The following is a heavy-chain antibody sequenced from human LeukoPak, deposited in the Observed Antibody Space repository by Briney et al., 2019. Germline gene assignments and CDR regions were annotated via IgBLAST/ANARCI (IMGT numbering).Heavy chain of an antibody. CDR1: GESFSGHY. D-gene: IGHD3-3*01. CDR3: ARVKRGRDFWSGYRFDY. Sequence: PSETLSLTCAVYGESFSGHYWSWIRQPPGKGLEWIGEVNYSGGTNYNPSLKSRVTISVDTSKNQFSLKLRSVTAADTAVFYCARVKRGRDFWSGYRFDYWGQGTLVTVSS. CDR2: VNYSGGT. V-gene: IGHV4-34*01. J-gene: IGHJ4*02.